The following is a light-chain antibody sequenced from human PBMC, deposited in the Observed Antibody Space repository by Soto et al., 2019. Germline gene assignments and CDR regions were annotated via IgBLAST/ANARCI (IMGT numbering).Light chain of an antibody. V-gene: IGLV2-14*01. CDR1: SSDVGGYNY. J-gene: IGLJ1*01. CDR3: SSYTSSSTPTDV. Sequence: QSALTQPASVSGSPGQSITISCTGTSSDVGGYNYVSWYQQHPGKAPKLMIYDVSNRPSGVSNRFSGSKSDNTASLTISGLQAEDEADYYCSSYTSSSTPTDVFGTGTKVTVL. CDR2: DVS.